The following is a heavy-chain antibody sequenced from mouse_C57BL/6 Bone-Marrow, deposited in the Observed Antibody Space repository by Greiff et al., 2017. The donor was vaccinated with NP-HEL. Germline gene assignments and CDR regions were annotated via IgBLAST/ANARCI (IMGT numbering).Heavy chain of an antibody. V-gene: IGHV1-76*01. CDR2: IYPGSGNT. D-gene: IGHD2-4*01. J-gene: IGHJ3*01. Sequence: VKLMESGAELVRPGASVKLSCKASGYTFTDYYINWVKQRPGQGLEWIARIYPGSGNTYYNEKFKGKATLTAEKSSSTAYMQLSSLTSEDSAVYFCAIYYDYAWFAYWGQGTLVTVSA. CDR3: AIYYDYAWFAY. CDR1: GYTFTDYY.